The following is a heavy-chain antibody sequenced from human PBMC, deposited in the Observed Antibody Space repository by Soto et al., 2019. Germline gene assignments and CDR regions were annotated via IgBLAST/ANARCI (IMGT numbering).Heavy chain of an antibody. CDR2: IIPIFGTA. CDR1: GGTFSSYA. D-gene: IGHD4-17*01. J-gene: IGHJ6*02. Sequence: SEKVSWKASGGTFSSYAISWVRQAPGQGLEWMGGIIPIFGTANYAQKFQGRVTITADKSTSTAYMELSSLRSEDTAVYYCARRTVTDNYYYGMDVWGQGTTVTVSS. CDR3: ARRTVTDNYYYGMDV. V-gene: IGHV1-69*06.